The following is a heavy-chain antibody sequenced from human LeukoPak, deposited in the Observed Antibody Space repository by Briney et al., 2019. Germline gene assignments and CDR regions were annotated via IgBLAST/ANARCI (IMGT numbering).Heavy chain of an antibody. D-gene: IGHD4-23*01. CDR1: GFTFSSYS. CDR2: ISSSSSYI. J-gene: IGHJ4*02. CDR3: ATSMVTFDY. V-gene: IGHV3-21*01. Sequence: GGSLRLSCAASGFTFSSYSMNWVRQAPGKGLEWVSSISSSSSYIYYAGSVKGRFTISRDNAKNSLYLQMNSLRAEDTAVYYCATSMVTFDYWGQGTLVTVSS.